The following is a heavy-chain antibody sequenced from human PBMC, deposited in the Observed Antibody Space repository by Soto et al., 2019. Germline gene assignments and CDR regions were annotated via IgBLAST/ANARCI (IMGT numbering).Heavy chain of an antibody. CDR3: ARVELDLYPPFDY. V-gene: IGHV3-30-3*01. D-gene: IGHD1-7*01. CDR1: GFTFSSYA. Sequence: SGGSLRLSCAASGFTFSSYAMHWVRQAPGKGLGWVAVISYDGSNKYYADSVKGRFTISRDNSKNTLYLQMNSLRAEDTAVYYCARVELDLYPPFDYWGQGTLVTVSS. CDR2: ISYDGSNK. J-gene: IGHJ4*02.